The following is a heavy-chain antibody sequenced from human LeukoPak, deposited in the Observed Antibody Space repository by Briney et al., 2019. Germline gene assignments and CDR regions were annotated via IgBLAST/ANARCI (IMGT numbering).Heavy chain of an antibody. J-gene: IGHJ4*02. V-gene: IGHV4-34*01. CDR2: INHSGSP. CDR1: GGPFSDYY. D-gene: IGHD3-3*01. Sequence: SETLSLTCAVYGGPFSDYYWTWIRQPPGKGLEWIGEINHSGSPNNNPSLKSRVSISFDTSKNQFSLKLTSVTAADTAVYYCGSRRTAMFGVIKGPIDYWGQRTLVTVSS. CDR3: GSRRTAMFGVIKGPIDY.